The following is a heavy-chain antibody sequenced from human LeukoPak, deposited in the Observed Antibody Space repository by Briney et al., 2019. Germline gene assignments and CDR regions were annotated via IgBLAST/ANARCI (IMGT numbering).Heavy chain of an antibody. CDR2: ISSSSSYI. V-gene: IGHV3-21*01. J-gene: IGHJ4*02. D-gene: IGHD2-2*01. Sequence: GGSLRLSCAASGFTFSSYSMYWVRQAPGKGLEGVSSISSSSSYIYYADSVKGRFTISRDNAKNSLYLQMNSLRAEDTAVYYCARGLEYQPLLYNFDYWGQGTLVTVSS. CDR1: GFTFSSYS. CDR3: ARGLEYQPLLYNFDY.